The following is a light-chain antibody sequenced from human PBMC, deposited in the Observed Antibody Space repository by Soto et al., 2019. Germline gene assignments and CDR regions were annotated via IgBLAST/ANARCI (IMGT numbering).Light chain of an antibody. V-gene: IGLV2-8*01. J-gene: IGLJ3*02. CDR3: SSYAGSNLWV. Sequence: QSALTQPPSASGSPGQSVTISCTGTSSGVGGYNYVSWYQQHPGKAPKLMIYEVSKRPSGVPDRFSGSKSGNTASLTVSGLQAEAEADYYCSSYAGSNLWVFGGGTKLTVL. CDR2: EVS. CDR1: SSGVGGYNY.